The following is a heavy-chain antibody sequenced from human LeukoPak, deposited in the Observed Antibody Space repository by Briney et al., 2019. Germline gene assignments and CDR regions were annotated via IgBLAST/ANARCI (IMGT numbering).Heavy chain of an antibody. CDR2: IYTSGST. Sequence: SETLSLTCTVSGGSISSYYWSWIRQPAGKGLEWIGRIYTSGSTNYNPSLKSRVTMSVDTSKNQFSLKLSSVTAADTAVYYCARDRGGGSYYYYYYMDVWGKGTTVTVSS. CDR1: GGSISSYY. D-gene: IGHD1-26*01. V-gene: IGHV4-4*07. J-gene: IGHJ6*03. CDR3: ARDRGGGSYYYYYYMDV.